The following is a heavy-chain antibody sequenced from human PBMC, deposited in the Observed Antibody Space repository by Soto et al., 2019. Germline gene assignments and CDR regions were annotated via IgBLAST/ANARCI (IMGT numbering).Heavy chain of an antibody. CDR1: GGSISSGGYS. D-gene: IGHD1-26*01. J-gene: IGHJ4*02. CDR2: IYHSGST. Sequence: SETLSLTCAVSGGSISSGGYSWSWIRQPPGKGLEWIGYIYHSGSTYYNPSLKSRVTISVDRSKNQFSLKLSSVTAADTAVYYCSRGPIVGATKAFDYWGQGTLVTVSS. V-gene: IGHV4-30-2*01. CDR3: SRGPIVGATKAFDY.